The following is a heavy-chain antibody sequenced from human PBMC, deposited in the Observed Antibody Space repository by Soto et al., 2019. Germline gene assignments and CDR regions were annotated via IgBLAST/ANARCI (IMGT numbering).Heavy chain of an antibody. J-gene: IGHJ3*02. CDR2: INAGNGNT. Sequence: ASVKVSCKASGYTFTSYAMHWVRQAPGQRLERMGWINAGNGNTKYSQKFQGRVTITRDTSASTAYMELSSLRSEDTAVYYCACHQALRYCSSTCWMRFGEKAFVIWGQGILVTVSS. V-gene: IGHV1-3*01. CDR1: GYTFTSYA. D-gene: IGHD2-2*01. CDR3: ACHQALRYCSSTCWMRFGEKAFVI.